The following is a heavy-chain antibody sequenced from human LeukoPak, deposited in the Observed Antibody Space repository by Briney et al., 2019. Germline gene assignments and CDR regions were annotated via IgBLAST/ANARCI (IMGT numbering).Heavy chain of an antibody. V-gene: IGHV1-3*01. J-gene: IGHJ6*02. Sequence: ASVKVSCKASGYTFTTYAIHWVRQAPGQRLEWMGWINAGNGNTEYSQKFQGRVTITRDTSASTAYMELSSLRSEDTAVYYCASSRWLNDYYYYYGMDVWGQGTTVTVSS. CDR1: GYTFTTYA. D-gene: IGHD5-12*01. CDR2: INAGNGNT. CDR3: ASSRWLNDYYYYYGMDV.